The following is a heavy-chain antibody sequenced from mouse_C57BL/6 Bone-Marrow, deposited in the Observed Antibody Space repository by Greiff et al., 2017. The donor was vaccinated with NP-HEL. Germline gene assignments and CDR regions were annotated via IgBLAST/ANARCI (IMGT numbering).Heavy chain of an antibody. V-gene: IGHV14-3*01. CDR2: IDPAHGNT. CDR1: GFNIKNTY. D-gene: IGHD1-1*01. Sequence: VQLQQSVAELVRPGASVKLSCTASGFNIKNTYMHWVKQRPEQGLEWIGRIDPAHGNTKYAPKFQGKATITADTSSNTAYLQLSSLTSEDTAIYYCALITTVVATDAMDYWGQGTSVTVSS. CDR3: ALITTVVATDAMDY. J-gene: IGHJ4*01.